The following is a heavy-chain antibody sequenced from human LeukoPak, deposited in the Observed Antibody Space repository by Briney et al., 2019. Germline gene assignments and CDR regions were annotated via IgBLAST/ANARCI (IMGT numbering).Heavy chain of an antibody. J-gene: IGHJ5*02. CDR1: GFTFSSYA. CDR2: ISGSGGST. Sequence: GGSLRLSCAASGFTFSSYAMSWVRQAPGKGLEWVSAISGSGGSTYYADSVKGRFTIPRDNSKNTLYLQMNSLRAEDTAVYYCAKWGTLWFGELFHENWFDPWGQGTLVTVSS. D-gene: IGHD3-10*01. CDR3: AKWGTLWFGELFHENWFDP. V-gene: IGHV3-23*01.